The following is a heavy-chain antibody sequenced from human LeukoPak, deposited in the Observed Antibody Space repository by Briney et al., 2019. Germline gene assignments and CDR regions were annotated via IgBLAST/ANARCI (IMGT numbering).Heavy chain of an antibody. CDR3: ARDGSSSSSGHY. V-gene: IGHV1-8*01. CDR1: GYTFTSYD. D-gene: IGHD6-6*01. CDR2: MNPNSGNT. J-gene: IGHJ4*02. Sequence: AASVKVSCKASGYTFTSYDINWARQATGQGLEWMGWMNPNSGNTGYAQKFQGRVTMTRNTSISTAYMELSSLRSEDTAVYYCARDGSSSSSGHYWGQGTLVTVSS.